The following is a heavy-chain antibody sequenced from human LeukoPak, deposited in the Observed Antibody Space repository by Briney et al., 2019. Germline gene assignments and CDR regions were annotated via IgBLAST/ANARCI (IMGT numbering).Heavy chain of an antibody. CDR1: GFTFTNYG. D-gene: IGHD3-22*01. V-gene: IGHV3-30*18. Sequence: PGGSLRLSCAASGFTFTNYGLHWVRQAPGKGLEWVALISHDGNNKYYADSVKGRFTISRDNSKNTLYLQMNSLRAEDTAVYYCAKVYDSSGYYYVEGYFDYWGQGTLVTVSS. CDR3: AKVYDSSGYYYVEGYFDY. CDR2: ISHDGNNK. J-gene: IGHJ4*02.